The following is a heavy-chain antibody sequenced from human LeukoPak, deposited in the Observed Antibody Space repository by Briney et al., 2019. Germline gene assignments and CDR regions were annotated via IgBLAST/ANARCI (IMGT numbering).Heavy chain of an antibody. V-gene: IGHV3-48*04. CDR3: ARSRDGYNSDY. CDR2: ISTSTTTI. J-gene: IGHJ4*02. Sequence: GGSPRLSCAASGFTFSTYSMNWVRQAPGKGLEWISYISTSTTTIYYADSMRGRFTISRDNAKNSLYLQMNSLRAEDTAVYYCARSRDGYNSDYWGQGTRVTVSS. D-gene: IGHD5-24*01. CDR1: GFTFSTYS.